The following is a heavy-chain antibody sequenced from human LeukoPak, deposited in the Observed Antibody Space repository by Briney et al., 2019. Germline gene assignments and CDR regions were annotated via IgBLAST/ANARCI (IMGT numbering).Heavy chain of an antibody. Sequence: SVKVSCKASGGTFSSYAISWVRQAPGQGLEWMGRIIPIFGTANYAQKFQGRVTITADKSTSTAYMELSSLRSEDTAVYYCARDSPIVVVPAATGIYYMDVRGKGTTVTVSS. CDR3: ARDSPIVVVPAATGIYYMDV. D-gene: IGHD2-2*01. V-gene: IGHV1-69*06. J-gene: IGHJ6*03. CDR1: GGTFSSYA. CDR2: IIPIFGTA.